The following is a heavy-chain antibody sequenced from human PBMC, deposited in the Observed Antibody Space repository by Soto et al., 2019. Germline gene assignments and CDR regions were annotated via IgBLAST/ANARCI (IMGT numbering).Heavy chain of an antibody. CDR2: ISYDGSNK. Sequence: RGALLVSCASSVFTFSIYAMHWVRQAPGRGLDRVVVISYDGSNKYYADSVKGRFTISIDNSKNTLYLQMNSLRAEDTAVYYCARDRWFGPETVYYYHYGMDVWGQGTTVTVSS. V-gene: IGHV3-30-3*01. CDR3: ARDRWFGPETVYYYHYGMDV. D-gene: IGHD3-10*01. CDR1: VFTFSIYA. J-gene: IGHJ6*01.